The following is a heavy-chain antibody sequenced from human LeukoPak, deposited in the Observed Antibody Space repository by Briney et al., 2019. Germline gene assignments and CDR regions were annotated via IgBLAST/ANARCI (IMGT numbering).Heavy chain of an antibody. Sequence: PSETLSLTCTVSGGSISNYYWSWIRQPPGKGLEWIGFIYYSGSTNYNPSLKSRVTISVDTSKNQFSLRLSSVTAADTAVYYCASTAVAGPLWGQGTLVTVSS. V-gene: IGHV4-59*08. CDR1: GGSISNYY. J-gene: IGHJ4*02. D-gene: IGHD6-19*01. CDR3: ASTAVAGPL. CDR2: IYYSGST.